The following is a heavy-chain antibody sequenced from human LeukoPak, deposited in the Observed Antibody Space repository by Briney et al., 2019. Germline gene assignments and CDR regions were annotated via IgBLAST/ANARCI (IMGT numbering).Heavy chain of an antibody. CDR1: GFTFSSYA. D-gene: IGHD2-2*01. CDR2: ISYDGSNK. CDR3: ARDGPYLWFDP. V-gene: IGHV3-30-3*01. J-gene: IGHJ5*02. Sequence: PGRSLRLSCAASGFTFSSYAMHWVRQAPGKGLEWVAVISYDGSNKYYADSVKGRFTISRDNSKNTLYLQMNSLRAEDTAVYYCARDGPYLWFDPWGQGTLVTVSS.